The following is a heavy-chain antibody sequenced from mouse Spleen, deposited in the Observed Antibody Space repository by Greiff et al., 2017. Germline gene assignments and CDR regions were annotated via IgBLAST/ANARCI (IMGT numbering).Heavy chain of an antibody. V-gene: IGHV2-9-1*01. J-gene: IGHJ3*01. D-gene: IGHD1-1*01. CDR2: IWTGGGT. Sequence: VMLVESGPGLVAPSQSLSITCTVSGFSLTSYAISWVRQPPGKGLEWLGVIWTGGGTNYNSALKSRLSISKDNSKSQVFLKMNSLQTDDTARYYCATHYGSSWAWFAYWGQGTLVTVSA. CDR3: ATHYGSSWAWFAY. CDR1: GFSLTSYA.